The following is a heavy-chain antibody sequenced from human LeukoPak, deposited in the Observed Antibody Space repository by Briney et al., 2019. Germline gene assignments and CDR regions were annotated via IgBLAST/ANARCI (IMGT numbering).Heavy chain of an antibody. D-gene: IGHD6-13*01. J-gene: IGHJ5*02. V-gene: IGHV3-21*01. CDR3: ARGIAAAGTWFDP. Sequence: GGSLRLSCAASGFTFSSYSMNWVREAPGKGLVWVSSISSSSSYIYYADSVKGRFTISRDNAKNSLYLQMNSLRAEDTAVYYCARGIAAAGTWFDPWSQGTLVTVSS. CDR2: ISSSSSYI. CDR1: GFTFSSYS.